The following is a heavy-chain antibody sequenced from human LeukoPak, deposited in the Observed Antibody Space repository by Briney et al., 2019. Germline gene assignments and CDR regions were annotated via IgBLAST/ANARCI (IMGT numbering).Heavy chain of an antibody. CDR2: ISAHDGET. Sequence: ASVKVSCKASGYTFTTYGISWVRQAPGQGFEWMGWISAHDGETNYAQGLQDRLTLTTDTSTSTAYMELRSLRSDDTAVYYCARCSGSYDYYYYMDVWGKGTTVTVSS. CDR1: GYTFTTYG. D-gene: IGHD3-10*02. V-gene: IGHV1-18*01. CDR3: ARCSGSYDYYYYMDV. J-gene: IGHJ6*03.